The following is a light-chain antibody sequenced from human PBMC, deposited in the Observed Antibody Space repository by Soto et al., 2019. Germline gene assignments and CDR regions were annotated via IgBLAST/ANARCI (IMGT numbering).Light chain of an antibody. CDR1: GSDIGGYNH. CDR3: SSYTSSTTYV. J-gene: IGLJ1*01. CDR2: EVT. Sequence: QSALTQPASVSGSPGQPITISCTGTGSDIGGYNHVSWYQHHPGKAPKLIIYEVTNRPSGVSNRFSGSKSGNTASLTISGLQAEDEADYYCSSYTSSTTYVFATVTKLTVL. V-gene: IGLV2-14*01.